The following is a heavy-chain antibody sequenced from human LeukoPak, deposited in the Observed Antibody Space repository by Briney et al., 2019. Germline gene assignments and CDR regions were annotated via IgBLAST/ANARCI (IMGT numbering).Heavy chain of an antibody. Sequence: GGYLRLYCAASGFTFDNYGMDWDGQAPGKGLEGVSAISWNSGSIDYADSVKGRFTISRDNDKTSLDLQMHSLRAEDTALYYCAKDKGGYNCAYDYWGQGILVTVSS. V-gene: IGHV3-9*01. CDR2: ISWNSGSI. CDR3: AKDKGGYNCAYDY. CDR1: GFTFDNYG. D-gene: IGHD5-18*01. J-gene: IGHJ4*02.